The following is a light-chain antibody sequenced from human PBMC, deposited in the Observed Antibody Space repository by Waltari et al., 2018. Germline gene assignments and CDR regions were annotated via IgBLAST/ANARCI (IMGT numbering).Light chain of an antibody. Sequence: QSILTQSPSASGTPGQRVTISCSGSKSNIGSRAVTRYQQLPGMAPKLVMYVTKQRPSGVPARFSGSKSGTSASLAISVLQSEDEADYYCATWDDRLNWVFGGGTKLTVL. CDR1: KSNIGSRA. V-gene: IGLV1-44*01. CDR2: VTK. CDR3: ATWDDRLNWV. J-gene: IGLJ3*02.